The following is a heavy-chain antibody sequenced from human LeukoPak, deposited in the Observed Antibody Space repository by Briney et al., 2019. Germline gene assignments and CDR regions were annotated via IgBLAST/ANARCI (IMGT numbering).Heavy chain of an antibody. CDR3: ARVDLLGNYYMDV. V-gene: IGHV3-48*03. CDR2: ISSSGSTI. D-gene: IGHD3-16*01. Sequence: GGSLRLSCAASGFTFSSYEMNWVRQAPGKGLEWVSYISSSGSTIYYADSVKGRFTISRDSAKNTLYLQMNSLRAEDTAVYYCARVDLLGNYYMDVWGKGTTVTVSS. CDR1: GFTFSSYE. J-gene: IGHJ6*03.